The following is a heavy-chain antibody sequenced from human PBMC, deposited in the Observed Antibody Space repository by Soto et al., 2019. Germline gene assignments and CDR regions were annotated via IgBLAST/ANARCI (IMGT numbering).Heavy chain of an antibody. Sequence: EVQLVESGGGLVKPGGSLRLSCAASGFTFSSYSMNWVRQAPGKGLEWVSSISSSSSYIYYADSVKGRFTISRDNAKNSLYLQMNSLRAEDTAVYYCAREVRKRIAAHNWFGPWGQGTLVTVSS. CDR2: ISSSSSYI. D-gene: IGHD6-13*01. V-gene: IGHV3-21*01. CDR1: GFTFSSYS. CDR3: AREVRKRIAAHNWFGP. J-gene: IGHJ5*02.